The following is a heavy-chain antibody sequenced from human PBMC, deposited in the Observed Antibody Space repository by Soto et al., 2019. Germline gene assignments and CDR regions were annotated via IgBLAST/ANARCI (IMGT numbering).Heavy chain of an antibody. V-gene: IGHV3-30*03. CDR2: ISYDGSNK. J-gene: IGHJ5*02. Sequence: GGSLRLSCAASGFTFSSYGMHWVRQAPGKGLEWVAVISYDGSNKYYADSVKGRFTISRDNSKNTLYLQMNSLRAEDTAVYYCAREISDSSSWDNWFDPWGQGTLVTVSS. CDR1: GFTFSSYG. CDR3: AREISDSSSWDNWFDP. D-gene: IGHD6-13*01.